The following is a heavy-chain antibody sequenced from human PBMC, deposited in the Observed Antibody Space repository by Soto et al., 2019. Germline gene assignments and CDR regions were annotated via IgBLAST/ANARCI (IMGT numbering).Heavy chain of an antibody. CDR3: ATTRGLAVGGSVDY. J-gene: IGHJ4*02. V-gene: IGHV4-39*01. CDR1: GGSITRRSSD. Sequence: SETLSLTCIVSGGSITRRSSDWAWIRQPPGKGLEWVGTFYDGNTYHNPSLRSRITIAVDTSKNQFYLKLNSVAAADTAFYYCATTRGLAVGGSVDYWGQGMLVTVSS. CDR2: FYDGNT. D-gene: IGHD3-10*01.